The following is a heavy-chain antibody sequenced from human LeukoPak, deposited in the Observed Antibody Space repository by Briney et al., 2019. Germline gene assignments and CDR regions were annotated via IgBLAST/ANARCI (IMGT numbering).Heavy chain of an antibody. D-gene: IGHD2-21*01. CDR2: IYQTGNT. V-gene: IGHV4-59*08. Sequence: SETLSLTCTVSGGSITNYYRSWIRQPPGKGLEWITYIYQTGNTDYNPSLKSRVTISLDTSKNQFSLNLSSVTAADTAVYYCARHEFASPFDSWGQGTLVTVSS. CDR1: GGSITNYY. J-gene: IGHJ4*02. CDR3: ARHEFASPFDS.